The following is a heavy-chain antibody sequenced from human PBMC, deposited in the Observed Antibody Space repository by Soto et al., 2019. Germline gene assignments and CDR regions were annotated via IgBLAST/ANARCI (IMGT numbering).Heavy chain of an antibody. J-gene: IGHJ4*02. V-gene: IGHV3-23*01. CDR1: GFTFSDHA. D-gene: IGHD6-19*01. CDR2: ISSSGGTT. CDR3: VRQDGSSGWSPFDY. Sequence: EVQLLESGGGLVQPGGPLRLSCAASGFTFSDHAMSWARQAPGKGLEWVSTISSSGGTTYYADSVKGRFTISRDNSKNTLSLQLSSLRADDTAVYYWVRQDGSSGWSPFDYWGQGTLVTVSS.